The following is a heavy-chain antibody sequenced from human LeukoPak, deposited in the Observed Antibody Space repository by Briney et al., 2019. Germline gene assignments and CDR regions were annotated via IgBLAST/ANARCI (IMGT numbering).Heavy chain of an antibody. J-gene: IGHJ4*02. CDR1: GYTFTGYY. Sequence: ASVKVSCKASGYTFTGYYMHWVRQAPGQGLEWMGWINPNSGGTNYAQKFQGRVTMTRDTSISTAYMELSRLRSDDTAVYYCARAAPNLLWFGELLSTLFDYWGQGTLVTVSS. D-gene: IGHD3-10*01. CDR2: INPNSGGT. CDR3: ARAAPNLLWFGELLSTLFDY. V-gene: IGHV1-2*02.